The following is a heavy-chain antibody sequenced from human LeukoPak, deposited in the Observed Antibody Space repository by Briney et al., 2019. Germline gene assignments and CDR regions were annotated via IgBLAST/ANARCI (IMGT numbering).Heavy chain of an antibody. CDR2: IYTSGST. D-gene: IGHD5-12*01. Sequence: PSETLSLTCTVSVGSISSYYWSWIRQPAGKGLEWVGRIYTSGSTNYTPSLKSRVTMSVDTSKNQFSLKLSSVTAADTAVYYCARDGLYSGYDSSYYYYYGMDVWGQGTTVTVSS. CDR3: ARDGLYSGYDSSYYYYYGMDV. V-gene: IGHV4-4*07. J-gene: IGHJ6*02. CDR1: VGSISSYY.